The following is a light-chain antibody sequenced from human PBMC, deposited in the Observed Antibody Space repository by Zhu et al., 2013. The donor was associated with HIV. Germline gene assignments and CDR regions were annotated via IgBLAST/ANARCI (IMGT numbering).Light chain of an antibody. CDR3: QQYGSLFKT. CDR1: QSVSTY. J-gene: IGKJ1*01. Sequence: EIVLTQSPATLSLSPGERATLSCRASQSVSTYLAWYQQRPGQPPRLLIYDASNRATGIPARFSGSGSGTDFTLTISSLEPEDFAVFYCQQYGSLFKTFGQGTKVEIK. CDR2: DAS. V-gene: IGKV3-11*01.